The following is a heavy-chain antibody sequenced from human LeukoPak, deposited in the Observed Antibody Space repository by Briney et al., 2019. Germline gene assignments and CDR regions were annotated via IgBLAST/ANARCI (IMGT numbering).Heavy chain of an antibody. CDR2: ITSSSYK. J-gene: IGHJ4*02. CDR1: GFTFSSYG. V-gene: IGHV3-21*01. D-gene: IGHD1-26*01. Sequence: PGGSLRLSRAASGFTFSSYGMNWVRQAPGKGLEWVSSITSSSYKYYADSVKGRFTISRDNAKNSLYLQMNSLRAEDTAVYYCARVLDSGNYYFDYWGQGTLVTVSS. CDR3: ARVLDSGNYYFDY.